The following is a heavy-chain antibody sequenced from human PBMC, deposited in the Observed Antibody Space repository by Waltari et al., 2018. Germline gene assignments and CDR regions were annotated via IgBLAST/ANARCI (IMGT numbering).Heavy chain of an antibody. CDR3: ASSDEPQMTTVTRAPFDY. CDR2: IIPSFGTA. V-gene: IGHV1-69*01. Sequence: QVQLVQSGAEVKKPGSSVKVSCKASGGTFSSYAISWVRQAPGQGLEWMGGIIPSFGTANYAQKFQGRVTITADESTSTAYMELSSLRSEDTAVYYCASSDEPQMTTVTRAPFDYWGQGTLVTVSS. J-gene: IGHJ4*02. CDR1: GGTFSSYA. D-gene: IGHD4-4*01.